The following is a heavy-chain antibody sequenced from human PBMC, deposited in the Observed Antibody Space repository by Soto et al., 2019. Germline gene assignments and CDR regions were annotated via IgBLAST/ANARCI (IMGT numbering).Heavy chain of an antibody. Sequence: GGSLRLSCAASGFTFSSYWMSWVRQAPGKGLEWVANIKQDGSEKYYVDSVKGRFTISRDNAKNSLYLQMNSLRAEDTAVYYCARDIGASRSNYYYYGMDAWGQGTTVTVSS. V-gene: IGHV3-7*03. CDR3: ARDIGASRSNYYYYGMDA. CDR2: IKQDGSEK. CDR1: GFTFSSYW. J-gene: IGHJ6*02. D-gene: IGHD2-15*01.